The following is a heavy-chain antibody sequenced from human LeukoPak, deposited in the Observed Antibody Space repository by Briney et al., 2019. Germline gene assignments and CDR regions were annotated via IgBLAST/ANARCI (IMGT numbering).Heavy chain of an antibody. CDR1: GFSVGSYA. Sequence: GGSLRLSCAASGFSVGSYAMSWVRQAPGKGLESVSRINTDGTVTTYADSVRGRFTVSRDNADNTMFLQMNSVRDEDTAVYYCATKQWLAPPPDSWGQGTPVTVSS. CDR2: INTDGTVT. V-gene: IGHV3-74*01. D-gene: IGHD6-19*01. CDR3: ATKQWLAPPPDS. J-gene: IGHJ4*02.